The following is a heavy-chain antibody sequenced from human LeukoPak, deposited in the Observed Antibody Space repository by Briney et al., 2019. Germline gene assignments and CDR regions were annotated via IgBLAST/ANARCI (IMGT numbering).Heavy chain of an antibody. CDR3: ARGSWRYNWFDP. CDR2: IKEDGSEK. D-gene: IGHD3-3*01. Sequence: GGSLRLSCAASGFTFSRSWMSWVRQAPGKGLEWVATIKEDGSEKYYVDSVKGRFTISRDNAQNSLYLQMDSLRGDDTAVYYCARGSWRYNWFDPWGQGTLVTVSS. J-gene: IGHJ5*02. V-gene: IGHV3-7*02. CDR1: GFTFSRSW.